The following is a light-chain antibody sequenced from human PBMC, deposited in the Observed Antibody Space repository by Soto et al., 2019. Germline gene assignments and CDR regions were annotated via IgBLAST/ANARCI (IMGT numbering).Light chain of an antibody. J-gene: IGKJ1*01. V-gene: IGKV3-11*01. CDR1: QSIGTY. Sequence: EILLTQSPATPSLSPGDRATLSCRASQSIGTYLAWYQQKPGQAPRLLIYDASNRATGIPARFSGSGSGTDFTLTISSLEPEDFAVYFCQHRSNSPPTWTFGQGTKVEIK. CDR2: DAS. CDR3: QHRSNSPPTWT.